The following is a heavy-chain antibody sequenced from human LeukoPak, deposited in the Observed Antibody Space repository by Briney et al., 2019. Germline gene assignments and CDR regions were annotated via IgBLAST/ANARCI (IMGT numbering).Heavy chain of an antibody. CDR1: GFTFSSYW. CDR3: ARDRAALLWFGELSDYFDY. CDR2: IKQDGSEK. J-gene: IGHJ4*02. V-gene: IGHV3-7*01. D-gene: IGHD3-10*01. Sequence: GGALRISCAASGFTFSSYWMSWGRQAPGEGVGGVANIKQDGSEKYYVDSVKGRFTISRDNAKNSLYLQMNSLRAEDTAVYYCARDRAALLWFGELSDYFDYWGQGTLVTVSS.